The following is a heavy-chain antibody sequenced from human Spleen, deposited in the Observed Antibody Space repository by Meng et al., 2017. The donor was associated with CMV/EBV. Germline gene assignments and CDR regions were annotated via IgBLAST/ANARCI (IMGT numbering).Heavy chain of an antibody. Sequence: CGASGGSFSGYYWTWSRQAPGKGLEWIGQVNHDGITNYNPSLKSRLNISAATSKTQSTLRLDSVTAADSAVYYCVTSTLVAIDKFEPWGQGTLVTVSS. CDR2: VNHDGIT. CDR1: GGSFSGYY. J-gene: IGHJ5*02. V-gene: IGHV4-34*01. D-gene: IGHD3-16*02. CDR3: VTSTLVAIDKFEP.